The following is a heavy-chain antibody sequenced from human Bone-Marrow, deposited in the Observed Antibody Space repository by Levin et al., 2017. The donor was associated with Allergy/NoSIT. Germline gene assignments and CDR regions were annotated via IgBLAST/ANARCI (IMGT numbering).Heavy chain of an antibody. CDR2: INWDGGST. D-gene: IGHD3-10*01. Sequence: GGSLRLSCVTSSFTFDDYDMSWVRQVPGKRLERVCAINWDGGSTHYTDSVKGRFTISRDNAKNVLYLQMNSLGAEDTAFHYCARHSTGWGSYYYFDFWGRGTLVTVSS. CDR3: ARHSTGWGSYYYFDF. J-gene: IGHJ2*01. V-gene: IGHV3-20*04. CDR1: SFTFDDYD.